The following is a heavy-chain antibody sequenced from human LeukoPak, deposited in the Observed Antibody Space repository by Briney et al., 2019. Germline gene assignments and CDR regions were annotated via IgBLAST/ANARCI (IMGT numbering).Heavy chain of an antibody. J-gene: IGHJ4*02. Sequence: FTFAASAFTFSRYAMNWVRQTPGKGLDGVSATNYSGGSTYHAASVKGRFPISRDNAKNTLYLQMNGLGAEDAAVYYCSKSGGFSYYGSEGPFDSWGQGTVVTVSS. CDR2: TNYSGGST. CDR1: AFTFSRYA. V-gene: IGHV3-23*01. D-gene: IGHD3-10*01. CDR3: SKSGGFSYYGSEGPFDS.